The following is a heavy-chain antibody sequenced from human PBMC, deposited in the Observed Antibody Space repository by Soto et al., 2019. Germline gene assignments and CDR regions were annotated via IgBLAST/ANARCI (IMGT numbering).Heavy chain of an antibody. CDR1: GGTFSSYA. J-gene: IGHJ6*02. CDR2: IIPIFGTA. Sequence: QVQLVQSGAEVKKPGSSVKVSCKASGGTFSSYAISWVRQAPGQGLEWMGGIIPIFGTANYAQKFQGRVTITADESTSTAYMELRSLRSEDTAVYYCASGGNYYDSSGYYYYYYGMDVWGQGTTVTVSS. V-gene: IGHV1-69*01. D-gene: IGHD3-22*01. CDR3: ASGGNYYDSSGYYYYYYGMDV.